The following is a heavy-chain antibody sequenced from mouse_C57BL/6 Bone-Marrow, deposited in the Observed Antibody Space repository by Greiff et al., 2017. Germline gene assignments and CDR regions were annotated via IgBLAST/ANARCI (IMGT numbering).Heavy chain of an antibody. CDR2: IDPENGDT. CDR1: GFNIKDDY. J-gene: IGHJ3*01. D-gene: IGHD1-1*01. Sequence: VHVKQSGAELVRPGASVKLSCTASGFNIKDDYMHWVKQRPEQGLEWIGWIDPENGDTEYASKFQGKATITADTSSNTAYLQLSSLTSEDTAVYYCTTVTTVVRGFAYWGQGTLVTVSA. V-gene: IGHV14-4*01. CDR3: TTVTTVVRGFAY.